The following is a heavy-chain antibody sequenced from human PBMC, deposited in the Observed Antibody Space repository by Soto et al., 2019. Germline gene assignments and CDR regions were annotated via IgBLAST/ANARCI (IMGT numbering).Heavy chain of an antibody. D-gene: IGHD1-1*01. CDR1: GGSISSGGYY. CDR2: IYYSGST. CDR3: ARERPQYWRVYLDY. J-gene: IGHJ4*02. Sequence: QVQLQESGPGLVKPSQTLSLTCPVSGGSISSGGYYWSWIRQHPGKGLEWIGYIYYSGSTYYKPSLKCRVTIPVDTPKNRFSLKLSSVPAADTAVYYCARERPQYWRVYLDYWGQGPLVTVSS. V-gene: IGHV4-31*03.